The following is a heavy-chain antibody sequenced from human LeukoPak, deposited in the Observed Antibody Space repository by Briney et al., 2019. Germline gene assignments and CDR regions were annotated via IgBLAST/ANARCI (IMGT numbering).Heavy chain of an antibody. CDR2: ISSSSSTI. Sequence: GGSLRLSCAASGFTFSSYSMNWVRQAPGKGLEWVSYISSSSSTIYYADSVKGRFTISRDNAKNSLYLQMNSLRAEDTAVYYCAREVLRFLEWPLAYMDVWGKGTTVTVSS. D-gene: IGHD3-3*01. V-gene: IGHV3-48*01. CDR1: GFTFSSYS. J-gene: IGHJ6*03. CDR3: AREVLRFLEWPLAYMDV.